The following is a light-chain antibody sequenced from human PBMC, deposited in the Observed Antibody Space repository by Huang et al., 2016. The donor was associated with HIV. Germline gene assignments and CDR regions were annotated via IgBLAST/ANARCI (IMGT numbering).Light chain of an antibody. Sequence: DIQMTQSPSSLSASLGDRITITCRASRDINNYLNWYQQKPGTAPKLLIYATSSLQSGVPARVSGSGSGTDFTLTISSLQPDDFATYYCQQSYSTPRTFGQGTKVEFK. J-gene: IGKJ1*01. CDR2: ATS. CDR1: RDINNY. CDR3: QQSYSTPRT. V-gene: IGKV1-39*01.